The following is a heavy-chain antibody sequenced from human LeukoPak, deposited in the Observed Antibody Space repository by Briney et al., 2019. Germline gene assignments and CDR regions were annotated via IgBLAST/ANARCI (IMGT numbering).Heavy chain of an antibody. CDR3: ARAYYDFWSGPRGWFDP. V-gene: IGHV4-30-2*01. J-gene: IGHJ5*02. CDR1: GGSISSGGYS. Sequence: SQTLSLTCAVSGGSISSGGYSWSWIRQPPGKGLEWIGYIYHSGSTYYNPSLKSRVTISVDRSKNQFSLKLSSATAADTAVYYCARAYYDFWSGPRGWFDPWGQGTLVTVSS. CDR2: IYHSGST. D-gene: IGHD3-3*01.